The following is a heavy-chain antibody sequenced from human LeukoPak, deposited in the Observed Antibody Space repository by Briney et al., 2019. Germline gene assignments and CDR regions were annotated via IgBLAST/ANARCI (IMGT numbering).Heavy chain of an antibody. Sequence: ASVKVSCKASGYTFTSYGISWVRQAPGQGLEGMGWISAYNGNTNYAQKIQGRVTMTTATSTSTAYRKLRSLRSDDTAVYYCARGPIVRGYEADYWGQGTLVTVSS. CDR2: ISAYNGNT. CDR1: GYTFTSYG. D-gene: IGHD3-22*01. CDR3: ARGPIVRGYEADY. J-gene: IGHJ4*02. V-gene: IGHV1-18*01.